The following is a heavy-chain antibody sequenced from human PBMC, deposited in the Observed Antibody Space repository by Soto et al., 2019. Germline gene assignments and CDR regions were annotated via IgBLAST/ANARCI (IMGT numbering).Heavy chain of an antibody. CDR2: VYPGDADT. Sequence: EVQLVQSGAEVKKPGESLKISCKGSGYSFTTYWIGWLRRLPGKGLEWLGIVYPGDADTRYIPSFQGQVTMSADKSINTAYVQWSSLRASDTAMYYCAREGLTDAFDIWGQGTMVTVSS. J-gene: IGHJ3*02. CDR1: GYSFTTYW. V-gene: IGHV5-51*01. CDR3: AREGLTDAFDI.